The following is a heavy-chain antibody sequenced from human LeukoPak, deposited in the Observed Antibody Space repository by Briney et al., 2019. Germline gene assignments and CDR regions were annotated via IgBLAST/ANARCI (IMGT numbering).Heavy chain of an antibody. J-gene: IGHJ4*02. CDR2: IDPSVSYT. CDR3: ARHTISDY. Sequence: GESLKISCKGSGYSFSSYWINWVRQMPGKGLEWMGRIDPSVSYTNYNPSFQGHVTISADKSISTAYLQWSSLKASDTAIYYCARHTISDYWGQGTQVTVSS. CDR1: GYSFSSYW. V-gene: IGHV5-10-1*01. D-gene: IGHD3-10*01.